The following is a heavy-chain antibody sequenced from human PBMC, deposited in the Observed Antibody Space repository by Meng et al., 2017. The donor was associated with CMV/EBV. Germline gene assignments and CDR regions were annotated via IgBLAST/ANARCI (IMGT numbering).Heavy chain of an antibody. CDR1: GGSFSGYY. J-gene: IGHJ6*02. V-gene: IGHV4-34*01. CDR3: ARGHRYCSSTSCYLYYGMDV. D-gene: IGHD2-2*01. CDR2: INHSGST. Sequence: ETLSLTCAVYGGSFSGYYWSWIRQPPGKGLEWIGEINHSGSTNYNPSLKSRVTISVDTSKNQFSLKLSSVTAADTAVYYCARGHRYCSSTSCYLYYGMDVWGQGTTVTVSS.